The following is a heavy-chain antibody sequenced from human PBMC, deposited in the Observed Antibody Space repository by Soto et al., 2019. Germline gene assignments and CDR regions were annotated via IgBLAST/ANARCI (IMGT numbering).Heavy chain of an antibody. J-gene: IGHJ3*02. CDR2: MNPNSGNT. D-gene: IGHD3-3*01. V-gene: IGHV1-8*01. CDR1: GYTFTSYD. CDR3: ARDETIFGVVDAFDI. Sequence: ASVKVSCKASGYTFTSYDINWVRQATGQGLERMGWMNPNSGNTGYAQKFQGRVTMTTDTSTSTAYMELRSLRSDDTAVYYCARDETIFGVVDAFDIWGQGTMVTVS.